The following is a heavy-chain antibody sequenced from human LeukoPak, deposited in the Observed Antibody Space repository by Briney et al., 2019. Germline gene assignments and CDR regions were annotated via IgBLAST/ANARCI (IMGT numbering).Heavy chain of an antibody. CDR2: HTN. V-gene: IGHV6-1*01. Sequence: SQTLSLTCDISGTLSGATVLRGTGSGSPHREALSGWEGHTNDYAVSVKSRITISPDTSKSQFSLQLNSVTADDTAVYYCARGFALDFWGQGTMVTVSS. J-gene: IGHJ3*01. CDR1: GTLSGATVLR. CDR3: ARGFALDF.